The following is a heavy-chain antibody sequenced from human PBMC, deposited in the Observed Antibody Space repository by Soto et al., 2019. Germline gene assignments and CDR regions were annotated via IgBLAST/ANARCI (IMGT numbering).Heavy chain of an antibody. CDR3: ARGSGLYSSSSSDS. D-gene: IGHD6-6*01. CDR2: IYYTGDT. Sequence: SETLSLTCAVSGGSISSGGYSWSWIRHPPGKGMEWIGYIYYTGDTYYNPSLKSQFTMSVDTSKNQFSLNLSSVTAADTAVYYCARGSGLYSSSSSDSWGRGTRVTVSS. V-gene: IGHV4-31*11. CDR1: GGSISSGGYS. J-gene: IGHJ4*02.